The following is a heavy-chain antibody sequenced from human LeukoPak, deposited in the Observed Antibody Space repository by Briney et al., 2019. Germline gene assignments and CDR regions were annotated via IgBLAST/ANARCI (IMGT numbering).Heavy chain of an antibody. Sequence: SVTVSCKASGGTFSSYAISWVRQAPGQGLEWMGGIIPIFGTANYAQKFQGRVTITADESTSTAYMELSSLRSEDTAVYYCARRYCSGGTCYFFDYWGQGTLVTVSS. V-gene: IGHV1-69*13. J-gene: IGHJ4*02. CDR1: GGTFSSYA. CDR2: IIPIFGTA. CDR3: ARRYCSGGTCYFFDY. D-gene: IGHD2-15*01.